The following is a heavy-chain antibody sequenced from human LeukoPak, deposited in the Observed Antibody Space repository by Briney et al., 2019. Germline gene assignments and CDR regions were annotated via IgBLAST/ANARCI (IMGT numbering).Heavy chain of an antibody. Sequence: APVKVSCKVSGDTLTDLSIHWVRQAPGKGLEWMGGFDPEDGETIDAQKFQGRVTMTEDTSADTAYMELRSLKSEDTAVYYCVTDVFWGQGTLVTVSS. V-gene: IGHV1-24*01. J-gene: IGHJ4*02. CDR2: FDPEDGET. CDR3: VTDVF. CDR1: GDTLTDLS.